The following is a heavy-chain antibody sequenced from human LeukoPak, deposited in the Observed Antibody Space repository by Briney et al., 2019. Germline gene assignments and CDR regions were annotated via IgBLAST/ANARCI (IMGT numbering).Heavy chain of an antibody. D-gene: IGHD3-3*01. Sequence: GGSLRLSRAASAFTFSSYATHWVRQAPGKGLEWVAVISYDGSNKYYADSVKGRFTISRDNSKNTLYLQMNSLRAEDTAVYYCARDRSGVTIFDYWGQGALVTVSS. CDR3: ARDRSGVTIFDY. V-gene: IGHV3-30-3*01. CDR2: ISYDGSNK. CDR1: AFTFSSYA. J-gene: IGHJ4*02.